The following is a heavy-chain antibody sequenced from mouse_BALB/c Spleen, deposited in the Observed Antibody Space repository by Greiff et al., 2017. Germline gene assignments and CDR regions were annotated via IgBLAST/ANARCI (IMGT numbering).Heavy chain of an antibody. CDR3: ARIITTATYYAMDY. CDR2: IDPENGNT. J-gene: IGHJ4*01. Sequence: EVQLQQSGAELVRPGALVKLSCKASGFNIKDYYMHWVKQRPEQGLEWIGWIDPENGNTIYDPKFQGKASITADTSSNTAYLQLSSLTSEDTAVYYCARIITTATYYAMDYWGQGTSVTVSS. CDR1: GFNIKDYY. V-gene: IGHV14-1*02. D-gene: IGHD1-2*01.